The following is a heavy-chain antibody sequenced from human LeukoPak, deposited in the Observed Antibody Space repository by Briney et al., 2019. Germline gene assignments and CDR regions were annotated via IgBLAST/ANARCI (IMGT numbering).Heavy chain of an antibody. V-gene: IGHV4-30-4*08. Sequence: SETLSLTCTVSGGSISSGDYYWSWIRQPPGKGLEWIGYIYYSGSTYYNPSLKSRVTISVDTSKNQFSLKLSSVTAADTAVYYCARVSHSLDIWFGELRSPGRYFDLWGRGTLVTVSS. D-gene: IGHD3-10*01. CDR2: IYYSGST. CDR1: GGSISSGDYY. CDR3: ARVSHSLDIWFGELRSPGRYFDL. J-gene: IGHJ2*01.